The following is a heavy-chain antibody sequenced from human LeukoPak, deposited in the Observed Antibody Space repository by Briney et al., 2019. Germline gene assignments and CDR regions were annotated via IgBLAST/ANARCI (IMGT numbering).Heavy chain of an antibody. CDR2: ISGDGGST. CDR1: GFTFDVYA. J-gene: IGHJ4*02. Sequence: PGGSLRLSCAASGFTFDVYAMHWVRQAPGKGLEWVSLISGDGGSTYYADSVKGRFTISRDNSKNSLYLQMNSLRTEDTALYYCANSPTYDFWSGYSFDYWGQGTLVTVSS. D-gene: IGHD3-3*01. V-gene: IGHV3-43*02. CDR3: ANSPTYDFWSGYSFDY.